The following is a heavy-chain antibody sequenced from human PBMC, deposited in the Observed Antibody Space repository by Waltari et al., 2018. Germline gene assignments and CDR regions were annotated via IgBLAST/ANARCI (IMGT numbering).Heavy chain of an antibody. CDR2: FYYTGST. D-gene: IGHD3-16*01. CDR1: GASINSLY. CDR3: ARQQFGSEYYYGMDV. J-gene: IGHJ6*02. Sequence: QVQLQESGPGLVKPSETLSLSCAVSGASINSLYWSWIRQSPGRGFEWIGYFYYTGSTRYNPSLQGRAIISLDTSKEHFSLKLRSVTATDTAVYYCARQQFGSEYYYGMDVWGQGTTVTVS. V-gene: IGHV4-59*08.